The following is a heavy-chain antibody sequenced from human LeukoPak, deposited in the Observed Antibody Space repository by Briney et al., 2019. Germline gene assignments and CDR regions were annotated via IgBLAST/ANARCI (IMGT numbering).Heavy chain of an antibody. V-gene: IGHV4-59*01. CDR1: GGSISSYY. Sequence: PSETLSLTCTVAGGSISSYYWGWIRQPPGKGLEWIGYIYYSGSTNYNPSLKSRVTISVDTSKNQFSLKLSSVTAADTAVYYCAREADGSCWFGDAFAIWGQGTMVTVSS. CDR2: IYYSGST. J-gene: IGHJ3*02. D-gene: IGHD6-19*01. CDR3: AREADGSCWFGDAFAI.